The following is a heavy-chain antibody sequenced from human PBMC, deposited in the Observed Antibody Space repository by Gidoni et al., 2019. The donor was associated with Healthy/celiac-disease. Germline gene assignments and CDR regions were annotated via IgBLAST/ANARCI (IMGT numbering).Heavy chain of an antibody. CDR1: GFTFSSYA. J-gene: IGHJ3*02. V-gene: IGHV3-23*01. Sequence: EVQLLESGGGLVQPGGSLRLSCAASGFTFSSYAMSWVRQAPGTGLEWVSAISGSGGSTYYADSVKGRFTISRDNSKNTLYLQMNSLRAEDTAVYYCAKDGTIFGVVIGPDDAFDIWGQGTMVTVSS. CDR2: ISGSGGST. CDR3: AKDGTIFGVVIGPDDAFDI. D-gene: IGHD3-3*01.